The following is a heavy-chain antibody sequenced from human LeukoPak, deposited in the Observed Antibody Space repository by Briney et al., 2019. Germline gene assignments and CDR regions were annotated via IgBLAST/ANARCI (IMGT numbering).Heavy chain of an antibody. Sequence: SETLSLTCTVSGGSISSSSYYWGWIRQPPGKGLEWIGSIYYSGSTYYNPSLKSRVTISVDTSKNQFSLKLSSVTAADTAVYYCARDTPYPTRYCSGGSCYHDAFDIWGQGTMVTVSS. CDR2: IYYSGST. J-gene: IGHJ3*02. CDR3: ARDTPYPTRYCSGGSCYHDAFDI. D-gene: IGHD2-15*01. V-gene: IGHV4-39*07. CDR1: GGSISSSSYY.